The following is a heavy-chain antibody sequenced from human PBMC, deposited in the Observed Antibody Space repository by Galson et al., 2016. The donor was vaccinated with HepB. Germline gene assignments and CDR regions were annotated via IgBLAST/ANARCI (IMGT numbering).Heavy chain of an antibody. J-gene: IGHJ4*02. CDR3: AGDRHCSGGSCSGL. D-gene: IGHD2-15*01. CDR2: IYSGGST. Sequence: SLRLSCAASGFTVSNNYITWVRQAPGKGLEWVSLIYSGGSTYFAHSVKGRFTISRDSSKNTVYLQMNSLTAEDTAIYYCAGDRHCSGGSCSGLWGQGTLVTVSS. V-gene: IGHV3-53*01. CDR1: GFTVSNNY.